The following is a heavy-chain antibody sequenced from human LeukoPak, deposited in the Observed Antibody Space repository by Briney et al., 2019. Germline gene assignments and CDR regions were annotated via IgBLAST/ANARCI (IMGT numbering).Heavy chain of an antibody. CDR2: ITSSSSTI. Sequence: PGGSLRLSCAAFGFTFSSYSMNWVRQAPGKGLEWVSYITSSSSTIYYADSVKGRFTISRDNAKNSLYLQMNSLRDEDTAVYYCARGTLRSFDYWGQGTLVTVSS. CDR3: ARGTLRSFDY. CDR1: GFTFSSYS. D-gene: IGHD3-3*01. J-gene: IGHJ4*02. V-gene: IGHV3-48*02.